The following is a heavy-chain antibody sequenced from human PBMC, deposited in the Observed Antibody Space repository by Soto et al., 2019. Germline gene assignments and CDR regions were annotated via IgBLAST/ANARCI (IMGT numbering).Heavy chain of an antibody. CDR2: ISSDGSHK. J-gene: IGHJ4*02. CDR3: AKDRRAYYYGSGSDH. CDR1: GFSFSDSG. V-gene: IGHV3-30*18. D-gene: IGHD3-10*01. Sequence: QVSLVESGGGVIQPGRPLRLSCVASGFSFSDSGIHWVRQVPGKGLEWLAVISSDGSHKYYGDSAKGRFTISRDNTRKTVYLQLLGLTAEDTAMYFCAKDRRAYYYGSGSDHWGQGTLVIVSS.